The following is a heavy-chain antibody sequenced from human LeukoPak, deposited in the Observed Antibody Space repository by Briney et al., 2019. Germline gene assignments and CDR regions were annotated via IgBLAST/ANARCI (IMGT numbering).Heavy chain of an antibody. D-gene: IGHD2-15*01. CDR2: IKQDGSER. V-gene: IGHV3-7*01. CDR1: GFTFSSYW. Sequence: PGGSLRLSCAASGFTFSSYWMSWVRQAPGKGLEWVANIKQDGSERYYVDSVKGRFTISRDNAKNSLYLQMNSLRAEDTAVYYCARDLLGAHVSSTFDYWGQGILVTVSS. J-gene: IGHJ4*02. CDR3: ARDLLGAHVSSTFDY.